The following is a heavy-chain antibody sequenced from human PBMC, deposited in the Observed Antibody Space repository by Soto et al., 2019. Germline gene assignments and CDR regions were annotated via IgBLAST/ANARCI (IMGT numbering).Heavy chain of an antibody. Sequence: QVQLVQSGAEVRKPGSSVKVSCKASGGTFSSYAISWVRQAPGQGLEWMGGIIPIFGTANYAQKFQGRVTITADESTSTAYMELSSLRSEDTAVYYCARNTLKSITMIVEYFDYWGQGTLVTVSS. V-gene: IGHV1-69*01. CDR1: GGTFSSYA. CDR2: IIPIFGTA. J-gene: IGHJ4*02. D-gene: IGHD3-22*01. CDR3: ARNTLKSITMIVEYFDY.